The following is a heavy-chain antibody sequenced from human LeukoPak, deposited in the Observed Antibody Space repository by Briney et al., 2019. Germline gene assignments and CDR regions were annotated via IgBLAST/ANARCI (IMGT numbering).Heavy chain of an antibody. D-gene: IGHD6-19*01. V-gene: IGHV4-4*09. J-gene: IGHJ5*02. Sequence: TSETLSLTCTVSGDSINNYYWAWIRQPPGKGLEWIAYMQASGGTNSNPSLKSRVTMSVDTAQNQLSLKLSSVTAADSAVYFCARVYGWYAVHHWGRGTLVTVSS. CDR3: ARVYGWYAVHH. CDR1: GDSINNYY. CDR2: MQASGGT.